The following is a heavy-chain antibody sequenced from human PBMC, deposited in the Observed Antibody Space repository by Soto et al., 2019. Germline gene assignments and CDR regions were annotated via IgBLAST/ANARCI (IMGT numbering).Heavy chain of an antibody. V-gene: IGHV1-69*13. CDR1: AGTFSSYA. J-gene: IGHJ4*02. CDR2: IIPIFGTA. D-gene: IGHD6-13*01. CDR3: ARDYREYSSSWYYYFDY. Sequence: SVQVSWKASAGTFSSYAIRYVRQAPLQGLEWMGAIIPIFGTANYAQKFQGRVTITADESTSTAYMELSSLRSEDTAVYYCARDYREYSSSWYYYFDYWGQGTLVPVSP.